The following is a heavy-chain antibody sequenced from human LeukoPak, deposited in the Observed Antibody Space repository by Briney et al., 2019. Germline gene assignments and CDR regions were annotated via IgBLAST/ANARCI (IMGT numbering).Heavy chain of an antibody. J-gene: IGHJ4*02. CDR1: GGPISSYY. D-gene: IGHD4-11*01. CDR2: IYYSGST. Sequence: SETLSLTCTVSGGPISSYYWSWIRQPPGKGLEWIGYIYYSGSTTYSPSLKSRVTISVDTSKNQFSLNLNSVTAADTAVYFCARGSLTTMTTYDYWGQGILVTVSS. V-gene: IGHV4-59*01. CDR3: ARGSLTTMTTYDY.